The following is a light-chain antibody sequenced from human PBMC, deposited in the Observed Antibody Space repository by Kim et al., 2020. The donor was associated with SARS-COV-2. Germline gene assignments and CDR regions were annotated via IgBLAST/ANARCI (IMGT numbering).Light chain of an antibody. CDR1: RSLSRES. CDR3: QQYTRSPPAYT. CDR2: CAS. V-gene: IGKV3-20*01. Sequence: PGERATLSCRSDRSLSRESLAWYQQASGQPPRVLIFCASSRAAGIPDRFSDSGSRTDFTLTISRLEPDDFAVYYCQQYTRSPPAYTFGQGTKLEI. J-gene: IGKJ2*01.